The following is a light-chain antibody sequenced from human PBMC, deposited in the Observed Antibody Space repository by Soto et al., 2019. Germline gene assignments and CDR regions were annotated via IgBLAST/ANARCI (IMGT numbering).Light chain of an antibody. CDR3: AAWDDSLSGPV. Sequence: QPVLTQPPSASGTPGQRVTISCSGSSSNIGRNPVYWYQQVPGTAPKLLFYTNDQRPSGVPDRFSGSKSGTSASLAISGLRSEDEADYYSAAWDDSLSGPVFGGGTKVTVL. V-gene: IGLV1-47*02. CDR1: SSNIGRNP. J-gene: IGLJ3*02. CDR2: TND.